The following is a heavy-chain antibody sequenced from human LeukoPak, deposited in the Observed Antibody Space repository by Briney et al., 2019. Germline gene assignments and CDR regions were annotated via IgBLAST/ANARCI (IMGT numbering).Heavy chain of an antibody. Sequence: ASVKVSCKASGYTFTSYAVHWVRQAAGQRPEWLGKIKTGDATTEISEKFQGRVTFSRDTDATIAYMEMSSLTSEDTALYYCARVALGGYSSSPLEHWGQGTLVTVSS. V-gene: IGHV1-3*04. D-gene: IGHD6-13*01. CDR2: IKTGDATT. CDR3: ARVALGGYSSSPLEH. J-gene: IGHJ4*02. CDR1: GYTFTSYA.